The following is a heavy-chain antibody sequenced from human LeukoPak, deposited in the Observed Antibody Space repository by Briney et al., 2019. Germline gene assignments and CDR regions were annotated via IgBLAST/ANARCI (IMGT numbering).Heavy chain of an antibody. CDR3: ARDPAEYYDSSGFPYYMDV. J-gene: IGHJ6*03. CDR2: INSDGSST. CDR1: GFTFSSYW. Sequence: GGSLRLSCAASGFTFSSYWMHWVRQAPGKGLVWVSRINSDGSSTSYADSVKGRFTISRDNAKNTLYLQMNSLRAEDTAVYYCARDPAEYYDSSGFPYYMDVWGKGTTVTVSS. D-gene: IGHD3-22*01. V-gene: IGHV3-74*01.